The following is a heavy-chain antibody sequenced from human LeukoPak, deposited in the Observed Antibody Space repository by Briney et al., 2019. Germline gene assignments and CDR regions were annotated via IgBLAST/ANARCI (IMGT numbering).Heavy chain of an antibody. CDR2: IIPIFGTA. V-gene: IGHV1-69*13. Sequence: GASVKVSCKASGYTVTSYYMHWVRQAPGQGLEWMGGIIPIFGTANYAQKFQGRVTITADESTSTAYMELSSLRSEDTAVYYCARGLSGSYIGFPFDYWGQGTLVTVSS. J-gene: IGHJ4*02. D-gene: IGHD1-26*01. CDR1: GYTVTSYY. CDR3: ARGLSGSYIGFPFDY.